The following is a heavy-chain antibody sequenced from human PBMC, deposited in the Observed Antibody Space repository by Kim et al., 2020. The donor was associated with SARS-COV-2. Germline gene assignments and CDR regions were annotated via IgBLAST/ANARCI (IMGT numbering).Heavy chain of an antibody. Sequence: GGSLRLSCAASGFTFSSYAMHWVRQAPGKGLEWVAVISYDGSNKYYADSVKGRFTISRDNSKNTLYLQMNSLRAEDTAVYYCARDHDYDSSGPINNWGQGTLVTVSS. CDR2: ISYDGSNK. CDR3: ARDHDYDSSGPINN. V-gene: IGHV3-30*04. CDR1: GFTFSSYA. J-gene: IGHJ4*02. D-gene: IGHD3-22*01.